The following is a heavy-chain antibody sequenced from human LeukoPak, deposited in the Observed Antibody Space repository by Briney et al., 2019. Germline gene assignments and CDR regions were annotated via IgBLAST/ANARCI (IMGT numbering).Heavy chain of an antibody. V-gene: IGHV3-7*04. CDR1: GFTFSSYC. Sequence: PGGALRLSCAASGFTFSSYCMSWFLQAPRKGLQGWANIKQDGSEKYYVDSVKGRFTISRDNAKNSLYLQMNSLRAEDTAVYYCARDRSHDAFDIWGQGTMVTVSS. CDR2: IKQDGSEK. CDR3: ARDRSHDAFDI. J-gene: IGHJ3*02.